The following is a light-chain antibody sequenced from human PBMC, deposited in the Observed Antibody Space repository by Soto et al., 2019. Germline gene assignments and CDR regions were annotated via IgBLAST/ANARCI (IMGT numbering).Light chain of an antibody. CDR2: GAS. CDR1: QSVSSSY. Sequence: EIVLAQSAGILSLSPGERATLSCRASQSVSSSYLAWYQQKPGQAPRLLIYGASSRATGIPDRFSGSGSGTGFTLTISRLEPEDFAVYYCQQYGRSPYTFGQGTKLEIK. J-gene: IGKJ2*01. CDR3: QQYGRSPYT. V-gene: IGKV3-20*01.